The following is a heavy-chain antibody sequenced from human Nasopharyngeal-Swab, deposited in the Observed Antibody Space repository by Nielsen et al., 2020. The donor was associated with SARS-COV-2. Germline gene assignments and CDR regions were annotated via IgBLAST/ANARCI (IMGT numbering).Heavy chain of an antibody. D-gene: IGHD5-12*01. CDR2: ISSNGGST. J-gene: IGHJ6*02. CDR3: VTGDIVATGDYYYGMDV. V-gene: IGHV3-64D*06. Sequence: GESLKISCSASGFTFSSYAMHWVRQAPGKGLEYVSAISSNGGSTYYADSVKGRFTISRDNSKNTLYLQMSSLRAEDTAVYYCVTGDIVATGDYYYGMDVWGQGTTVTVSS. CDR1: GFTFSSYA.